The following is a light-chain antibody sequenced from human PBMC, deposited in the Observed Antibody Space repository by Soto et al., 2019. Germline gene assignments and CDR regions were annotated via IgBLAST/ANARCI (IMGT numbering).Light chain of an antibody. CDR3: TSYTSSNTDV. CDR2: EIS. Sequence: QSVLTQPASVSGSPGQSITISCTGTSSDVGRYNSVSWYQQNPGKAPKLMIYEISNRPSGDSIRFSGSKSGNTASLTISGLQAEDEADYYCTSYTSSNTDVFGGWTKVTVL. CDR1: SSDVGRYNS. J-gene: IGLJ1*01. V-gene: IGLV2-14*01.